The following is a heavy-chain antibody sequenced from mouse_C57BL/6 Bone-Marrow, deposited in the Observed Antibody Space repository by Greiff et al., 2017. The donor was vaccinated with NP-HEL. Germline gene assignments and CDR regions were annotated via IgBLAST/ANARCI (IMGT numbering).Heavy chain of an antibody. V-gene: IGHV1-74*01. Sequence: VQLQQPGAELVKPGASVKVSCKASGYTFTSYWMHWVKQRPGQGLEWIGRIHPSDSDTNYNQKFKGKATLTVDKSSSTAYMPLSSLTSEDSAVYYCAIGTTVVATDAYWGQGTLVTVSA. CDR3: AIGTTVVATDAY. CDR1: GYTFTSYW. D-gene: IGHD1-1*01. CDR2: IHPSDSDT. J-gene: IGHJ3*01.